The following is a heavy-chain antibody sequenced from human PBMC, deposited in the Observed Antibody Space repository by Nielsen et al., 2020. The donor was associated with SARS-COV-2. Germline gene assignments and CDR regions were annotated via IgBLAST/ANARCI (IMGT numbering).Heavy chain of an antibody. Sequence: SETLSLTCTVSGGSITGYFWSWIRQPPGKGLEWIGYVYYSGSTNYNPSPKSRVTTSVDPSKNRFSLKLSSVTAADTAVYYCARADVVIVPAAISRGGDSYYYYMDVWGKGTTVTVSS. V-gene: IGHV4-59*08. J-gene: IGHJ6*03. CDR1: GGSITGYF. CDR3: ARADVVIVPAAISRGGDSYYYYMDV. CDR2: VYYSGST. D-gene: IGHD2-2*02.